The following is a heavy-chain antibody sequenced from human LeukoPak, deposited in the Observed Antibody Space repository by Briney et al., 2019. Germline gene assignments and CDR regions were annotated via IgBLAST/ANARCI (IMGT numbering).Heavy chain of an antibody. CDR1: GGSISSYY. CDR3: ARRITIFGVVDY. V-gene: IGHV4-59*01. J-gene: IGHJ4*02. Sequence: SETLSLTCTVSGGSISSYYWSWIRQPPGKGLEWIGYIYYSGSTNYNPSLKSRVTISVDTSKNQFSLKLRSVTAADTAVYYCARRITIFGVVDYWGQGTLVTVSS. D-gene: IGHD3-3*01. CDR2: IYYSGST.